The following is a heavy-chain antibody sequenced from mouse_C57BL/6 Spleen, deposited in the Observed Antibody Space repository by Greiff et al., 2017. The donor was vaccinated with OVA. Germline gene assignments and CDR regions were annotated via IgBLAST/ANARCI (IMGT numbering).Heavy chain of an antibody. CDR2: IDPSDSYT. Sequence: VQLQQPGAELVMPGASVKLSCKASGYTFTSYWMHRVKQRPGQGLEWIGEIDPSDSYTNYNQKFKGKSTLTVDKSSSTAYMQLSSLTSEASAVYYCARGRAWFAYWGQGTLVTVSA. J-gene: IGHJ3*01. CDR1: GYTFTSYW. V-gene: IGHV1-69*01. CDR3: ARGRAWFAY.